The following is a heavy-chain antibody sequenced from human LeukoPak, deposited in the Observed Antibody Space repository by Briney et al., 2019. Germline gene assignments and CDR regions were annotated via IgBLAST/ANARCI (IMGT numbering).Heavy chain of an antibody. CDR3: VVGGGIY. D-gene: IGHD1-26*01. V-gene: IGHV3-74*03. Sequence: GGSLRLSCAASGFTLSNDWTPWVRQAPGKGLVWVSRISSDGSSTLYADSVKGRFTISRDNAKNTLHLQMNSLRADDTAVYYCVVGGGIYWGQGTLVTVS. CDR2: ISSDGSST. CDR1: GFTLSNDW. J-gene: IGHJ4*02.